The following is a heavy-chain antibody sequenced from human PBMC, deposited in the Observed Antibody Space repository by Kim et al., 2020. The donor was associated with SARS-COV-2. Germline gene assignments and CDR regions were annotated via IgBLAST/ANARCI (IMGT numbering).Heavy chain of an antibody. V-gene: IGHV4-59*08. CDR2: FDYSGTT. J-gene: IGHJ4*02. D-gene: IGHD2-2*01. Sequence: SETLSLTCSVSNGSVTRDYWSWIRQSPGKGLQWIGYFDYSGTTNYNPSLKSRVTISVDTSKNQFSLKLTSVTAADTARYYCARSSSRVGGYFDPWGPGT. CDR3: ARSSSRVGGYFDP. CDR1: NGSVTRDY.